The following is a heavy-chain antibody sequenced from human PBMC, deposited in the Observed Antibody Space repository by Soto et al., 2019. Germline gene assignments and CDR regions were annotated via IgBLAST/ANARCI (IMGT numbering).Heavy chain of an antibody. CDR1: GSISTYY. CDR2: IYYMGKT. Sequence: PSETLSRTCTVGSISTYYWNWIRQHPGKGLEWIGYIYYMGKTNYNSSLKSRVTMSIDTSKNQSSLKLSSVTAADTAIYDRARDPVGATHFDYWGQGAPVTVS. V-gene: IGHV4-59*01. CDR3: ARDPVGATHFDY. J-gene: IGHJ4*02. D-gene: IGHD1-26*01.